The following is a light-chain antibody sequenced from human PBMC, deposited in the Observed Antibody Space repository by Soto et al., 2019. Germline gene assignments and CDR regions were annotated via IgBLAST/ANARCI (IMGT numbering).Light chain of an antibody. CDR3: SSYSSSSTHVL. CDR1: SSDVGDFNY. CDR2: DVT. V-gene: IGLV2-14*03. Sequence: QSALTQPASVSGSPGRSVTISCTGSSSDVGDFNYVSWYQHLPGRAPKLIIYDVTNRPSGISYRFSASKSGRTASLTISGLQAEDEADYYCSSYSSSSTHVLFGGGTKLTVL. J-gene: IGLJ2*01.